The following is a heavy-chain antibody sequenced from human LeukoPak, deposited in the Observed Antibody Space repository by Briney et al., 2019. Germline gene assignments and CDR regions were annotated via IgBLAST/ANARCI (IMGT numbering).Heavy chain of an antibody. Sequence: ASVKVSCKASGYTFTSYYLHWVRQAPGQGLEWMGIINPSGGSTSYAQKFQGRVTITRDTSASTAYMELSSLRSEDTAVYYCARDGVGDGYDYWGQGTLVTVSS. CDR3: ARDGVGDGYDY. CDR2: INPSGGST. J-gene: IGHJ4*02. V-gene: IGHV1-46*01. CDR1: GYTFTSYY. D-gene: IGHD5-24*01.